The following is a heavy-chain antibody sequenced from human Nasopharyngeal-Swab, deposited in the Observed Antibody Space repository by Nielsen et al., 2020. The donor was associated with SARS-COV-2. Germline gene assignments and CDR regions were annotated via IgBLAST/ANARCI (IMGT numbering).Heavy chain of an antibody. D-gene: IGHD5-12*01. Sequence: GGSLRLSCAASGFTFNNAWMNWVRQAPGKGLEWVANIKQDGSETYYVDSVKGRFTISRDNAKNSLYLQMNSLRAEDTAVYYCARDLGHSGYDLYDYWGQGTLVTVSS. CDR3: ARDLGHSGYDLYDY. CDR2: IKQDGSET. CDR1: GFTFNNAW. J-gene: IGHJ4*02. V-gene: IGHV3-7*03.